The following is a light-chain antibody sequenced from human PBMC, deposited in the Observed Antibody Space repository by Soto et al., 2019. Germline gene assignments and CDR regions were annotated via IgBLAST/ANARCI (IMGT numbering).Light chain of an antibody. J-gene: IGKJ1*01. CDR1: QSVSSSY. V-gene: IGKV3-20*01. CDR3: QQYGSSPSWT. Sequence: LKQSPGTLSLKPGERATLSCRASQSVSSSYLAWYQQKPGQAPRLLIYGASSRATGIPDRFSGSGSGTDFTLTISRLEPEDFAVYYCQQYGSSPSWTFGQGTIVDVK. CDR2: GAS.